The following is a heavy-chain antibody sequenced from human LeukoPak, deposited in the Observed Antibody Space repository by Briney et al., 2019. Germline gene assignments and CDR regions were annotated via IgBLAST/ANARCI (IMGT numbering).Heavy chain of an antibody. V-gene: IGHV3-21*01. D-gene: IGHD2-15*01. J-gene: IGHJ4*02. CDR1: GFTFSNYS. CDR3: ARDFRGRIDY. Sequence: GGSLRLSCAASGFTFSNYSMKWVRQAPGKGLEWVSSISSSSSYIYYADSVKGRFTISRDNAKNSLYLQMNSLRAEDTAVYYCARDFRGRIDYWGQGTLVTVSS. CDR2: ISSSSSYI.